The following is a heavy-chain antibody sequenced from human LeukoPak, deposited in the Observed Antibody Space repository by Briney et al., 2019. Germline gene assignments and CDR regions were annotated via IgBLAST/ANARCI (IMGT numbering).Heavy chain of an antibody. V-gene: IGHV1-18*01. CDR1: GYTFTSYG. J-gene: IGHJ4*02. D-gene: IGHD6-13*01. CDR2: ISAYNGNT. Sequence: ASVKVSCKASGYTFTSYGISWVRQAPGQGLEWMGWISAYNGNTNYAQKLQGRVTMTTDTSTSTAYMELRSLRSDDTAVYYCATAYSSSWYGFPPHYWGQGTLVTVSS. CDR3: ATAYSSSWYGFPPHY.